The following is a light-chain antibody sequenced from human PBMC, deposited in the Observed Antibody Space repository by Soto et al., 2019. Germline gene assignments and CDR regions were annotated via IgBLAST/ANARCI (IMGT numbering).Light chain of an antibody. V-gene: IGKV2-24*01. CDR1: QSLVHSNGYTC. CDR2: KIS. J-gene: IGKJ2*01. Sequence: DIVMTQTPLSSPVTLGQPASISCKSSQSLVHSNGYTCWSWVQQRPGQPPRPLIYKISNRFSWVPDRFSGSGAGTDFTLLISRVEAEDVGVSYCMQGTQLQYTFGHGTKVDIK. CDR3: MQGTQLQYT.